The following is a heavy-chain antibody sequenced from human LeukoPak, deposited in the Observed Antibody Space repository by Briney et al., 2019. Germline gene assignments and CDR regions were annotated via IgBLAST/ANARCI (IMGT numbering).Heavy chain of an antibody. CDR1: GFTFSSYA. Sequence: GGSLRLSCAASGFTFSSYAMSWVRQAPGKGLEWVSAISGSGGSTYYADSVEGRFTISRDNSKNTLYLQMNSLRAEDTAVYYCAKRPTSEQYYFDYWGQGTLVTVSS. J-gene: IGHJ4*02. V-gene: IGHV3-23*01. D-gene: IGHD1-26*01. CDR2: ISGSGGST. CDR3: AKRPTSEQYYFDY.